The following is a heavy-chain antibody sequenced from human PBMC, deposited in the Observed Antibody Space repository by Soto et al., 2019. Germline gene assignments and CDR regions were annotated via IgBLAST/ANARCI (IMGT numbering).Heavy chain of an antibody. Sequence: VQLVESRGGLVQPGKSLRLSCDASGFTFDDYAMHWVRQAPGRGLEWVSGISWKSSSIGYADSVKGRFTISRDNAKKSLYLQMNSLTTEDTALNYCAKSMGGTANGLDVWGQGTTVIVSS. CDR3: AKSMGGTANGLDV. CDR1: GFTFDDYA. J-gene: IGHJ6*02. D-gene: IGHD2-15*01. V-gene: IGHV3-9*01. CDR2: ISWKSSSI.